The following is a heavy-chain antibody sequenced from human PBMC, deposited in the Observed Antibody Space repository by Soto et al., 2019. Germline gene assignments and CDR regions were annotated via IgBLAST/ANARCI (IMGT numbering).Heavy chain of an antibody. D-gene: IGHD2-2*01. Sequence: VQLVESGGGVVKPGRSLRLSCAASGLPFSTYGFHWVRQAPGQGLEWVAVISNDVRNIHYAESVQGRFTISRDKSKNTLYLQMNSLRPNDTAVYYCVTDTLGGMTPVFMPGPDWGQGTLVTVSS. CDR1: GLPFSTYG. J-gene: IGHJ4*02. CDR2: ISNDVRNI. V-gene: IGHV3-30*03. CDR3: VTDTLGGMTPVFMPGPD.